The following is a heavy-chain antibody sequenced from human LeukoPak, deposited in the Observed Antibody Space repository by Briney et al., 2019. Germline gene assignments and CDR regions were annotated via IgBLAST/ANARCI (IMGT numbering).Heavy chain of an antibody. J-gene: IGHJ6*02. Sequence: SETLSLTCAVSGGSISSSNWWSWVRQPPGKGLEWIGEIYHSGSTNYNPSLKSRVTISVDKSKNQFSLKLSSVTAADTAVYYCASLLGYCSSTSCYPWLDVWGQGTTVTVSS. CDR1: GGSISSSNW. D-gene: IGHD2-2*01. CDR3: ASLLGYCSSTSCYPWLDV. CDR2: IYHSGST. V-gene: IGHV4-4*02.